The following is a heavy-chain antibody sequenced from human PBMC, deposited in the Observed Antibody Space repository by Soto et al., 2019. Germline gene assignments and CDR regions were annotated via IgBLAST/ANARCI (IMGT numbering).Heavy chain of an antibody. D-gene: IGHD1-26*01. Sequence: PSETLSLTCAVSGGSIRSNNWWSWVRQPPGKGLEWIGEIFHSGSTHYNPSLKTRVTISVDKSKNQFSLKLSSVTAADTAVYYCARVYSGSYSDYWGQGTLVTVSS. CDR3: ARVYSGSYSDY. V-gene: IGHV4-4*02. J-gene: IGHJ4*02. CDR2: IFHSGST. CDR1: GGSIRSNNW.